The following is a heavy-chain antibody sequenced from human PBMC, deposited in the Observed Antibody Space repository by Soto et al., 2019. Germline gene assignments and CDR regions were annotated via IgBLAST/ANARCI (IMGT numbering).Heavy chain of an antibody. V-gene: IGHV4-30-4*01. J-gene: IGHJ5*01. CDR1: GDSISNLDYF. CDR2: IYKSATT. Sequence: SETLSLTCSVSGDSISNLDYFWAWIRQPPGQALEYIGYIYKSATTYYNPSFESRVAISVDTSKSQFSLNVTSVTAADTAVYFCARGRYCLTGRCFPNWFDSWGKGARLTVS. CDR3: ARGRYCLTGRCFPNWFDS. D-gene: IGHD7-27*01.